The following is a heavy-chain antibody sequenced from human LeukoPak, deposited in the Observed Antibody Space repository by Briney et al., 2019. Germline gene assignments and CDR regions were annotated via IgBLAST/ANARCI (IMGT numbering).Heavy chain of an antibody. J-gene: IGHJ6*03. CDR2: IYSGGST. Sequence: GGSLRLSCAASGFTFSSNYMSWVRQAPGKGLEWVSVIYSGGSTYYTDSVKGRFTISRDNSKNTLYLQMNSLRAEDTAVYYCARVRLEVAARPVYYYYYYMDVWGKGTTVTVSS. CDR3: ARVRLEVAARPVYYYYYYMDV. D-gene: IGHD6-6*01. CDR1: GFTFSSNY. V-gene: IGHV3-53*01.